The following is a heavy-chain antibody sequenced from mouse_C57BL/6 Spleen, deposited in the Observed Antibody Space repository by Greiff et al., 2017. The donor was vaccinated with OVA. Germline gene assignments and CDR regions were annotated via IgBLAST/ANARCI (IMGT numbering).Heavy chain of an antibody. CDR1: GFNIKDDY. CDR3: TTRTARCAY. V-gene: IGHV14-4*01. D-gene: IGHD3-3*01. CDR2: IDPENGDT. J-gene: IGHJ3*01. Sequence: EVQLQQSGAELVRPGASVKLSCTASGFNIKDDYMHWVKQRPEQGLEWIGWIDPENGDTEYASKFQGKATITADTSSNTAYRQLSSLTSEDTAVYYCTTRTARCAYWGQGTLVTVSA.